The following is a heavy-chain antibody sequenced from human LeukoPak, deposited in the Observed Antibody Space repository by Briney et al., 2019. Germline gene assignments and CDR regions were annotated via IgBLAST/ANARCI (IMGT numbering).Heavy chain of an antibody. V-gene: IGHV3-23*01. D-gene: IGHD6-13*01. CDR1: GFTFSSYA. CDR3: AKAIYSSSRMDV. J-gene: IGHJ6*02. CDR2: ISGSGGST. Sequence: GGSLRLSCTASGFTFSSYAMSWVRQAPGKGLEWVSAISGSGGSTYYADSVKGRFTISRDNSKNTLYLQMNSLRAEDTAVYYCAKAIYSSSRMDVWGQGTTVTVSS.